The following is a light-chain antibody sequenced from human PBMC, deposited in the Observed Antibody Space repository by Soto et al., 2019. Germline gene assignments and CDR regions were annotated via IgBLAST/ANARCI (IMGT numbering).Light chain of an antibody. Sequence: QSALAQPASVSGSRGQSITISCTGTSSDIGRYDYVSWFQQHPGKVPKLIIYDVSNWPSGVSDRFSGSKSGNTASLTISGLHPEDEADYYCSSFTTSSTFVFGTGTSSPS. CDR3: SSFTTSSTFV. CDR1: SSDIGRYDY. V-gene: IGLV2-14*03. CDR2: DVS. J-gene: IGLJ1*01.